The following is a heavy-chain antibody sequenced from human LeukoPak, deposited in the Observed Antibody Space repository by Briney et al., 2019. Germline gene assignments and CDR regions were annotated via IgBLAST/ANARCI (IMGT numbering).Heavy chain of an antibody. Sequence: PGGSLRLSCAASGFTFSSYAMSWVRQAPGKGLEWVSAISGSGGSTYYADSVKGRFTISRDNSKNTLYLQMNSLRAEDTAVYYCAKGGYGSGSYYGDYWGQGTLVTVSS. CDR2: ISGSGGST. CDR3: AKGGYGSGSYYGDY. J-gene: IGHJ4*02. CDR1: GFTFSSYA. V-gene: IGHV3-23*01. D-gene: IGHD3-10*01.